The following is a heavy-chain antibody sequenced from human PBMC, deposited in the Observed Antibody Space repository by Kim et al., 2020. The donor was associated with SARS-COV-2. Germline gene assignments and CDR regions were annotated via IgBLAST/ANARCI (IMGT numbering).Heavy chain of an antibody. D-gene: IGHD5-18*01. CDR2: INAANGNT. CDR3: AGGYSYGFLYYAMDV. J-gene: IGHJ6*02. Sequence: RLEWMGWINAANGNTKYSRKFQGRVTITRDTAASTAYMDLSSLRSEDTAMYYCAGGYSYGFLYYAMDVWGQGTTVTVSS. V-gene: IGHV1-3*01.